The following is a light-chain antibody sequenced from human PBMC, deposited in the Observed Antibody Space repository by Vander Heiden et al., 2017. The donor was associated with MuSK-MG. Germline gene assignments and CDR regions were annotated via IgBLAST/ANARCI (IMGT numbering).Light chain of an antibody. Sequence: DIQMTQSPSSVSASVGDRVTMTCRASQDVSTWLAWYQQKPGKAPKVLIYNSFRLESGVPSRFSGSGYGTEFTLTITNLQPEDFAPYFCQQSRNYPLLTFGQGTQLDIK. CDR2: NSF. J-gene: IGKJ5*01. CDR1: QDVSTW. CDR3: QQSRNYPLLT. V-gene: IGKV1D-12*01.